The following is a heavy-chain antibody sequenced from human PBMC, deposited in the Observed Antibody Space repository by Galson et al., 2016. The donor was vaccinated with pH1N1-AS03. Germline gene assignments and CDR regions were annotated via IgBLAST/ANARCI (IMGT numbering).Heavy chain of an antibody. J-gene: IGHJ4*02. CDR2: IYFRGAT. D-gene: IGHD1-26*01. Sequence: SETLSLTCTVSGDSISSTPYYWGWIRQPPGKGLEWIGTIYFRGATYYSPSLKSRVTISIASSKNLFSLSLSSVPAADPAVYYCARHVGGSYPNNLDSWGQGTLVIVSS. CDR1: GDSISSTPYY. V-gene: IGHV4-39*07. CDR3: ARHVGGSYPNNLDS.